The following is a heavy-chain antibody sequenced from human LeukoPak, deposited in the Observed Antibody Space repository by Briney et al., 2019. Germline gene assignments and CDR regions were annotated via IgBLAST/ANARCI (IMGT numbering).Heavy chain of an antibody. CDR3: ARTHIVVVTAPYFDY. V-gene: IGHV3-33*01. CDR2: IWYDGSNK. CDR1: GFTFRSYG. Sequence: GGSLRLSCAASGFTFRSYGMHWVRQAPGKGLEWVAVIWYDGSNKYYADSVKGRFTISRDNSRNTLYLQMNSLRAEDTAVYYCARTHIVVVTAPYFDYWGQGTLVTVSS. J-gene: IGHJ4*02. D-gene: IGHD2-21*02.